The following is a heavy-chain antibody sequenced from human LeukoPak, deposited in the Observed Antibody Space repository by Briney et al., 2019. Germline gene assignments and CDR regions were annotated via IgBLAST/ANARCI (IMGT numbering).Heavy chain of an antibody. D-gene: IGHD1-26*01. Sequence: GASVKVSCKASGYTFTGYCIYWLRQAPGQGLEWMGWINPNSGGTNYAQNFQGRVTMTRDTSISTADMELGSLRCDDTAVYYCARSDGTYYFDNWGQGTLVTVSS. CDR1: GYTFTGYC. CDR3: ARSDGTYYFDN. CDR2: INPNSGGT. V-gene: IGHV1-2*02. J-gene: IGHJ4*02.